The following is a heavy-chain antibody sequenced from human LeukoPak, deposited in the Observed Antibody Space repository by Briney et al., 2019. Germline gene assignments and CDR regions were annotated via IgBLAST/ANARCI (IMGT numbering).Heavy chain of an antibody. D-gene: IGHD3-10*01. Sequence: SETLSLTCTVSGASVRISNYYWGWVRQPPGKGLEWIASVYYTGTTYYNPSLKSRVTIFVETSKNQVSLRLSSVTAADTAVYYCARHSNYASGSTAKGLFDYWGQGTLVSVSS. J-gene: IGHJ4*02. CDR2: VYYTGTT. V-gene: IGHV4-39*01. CDR3: ARHSNYASGSTAKGLFDY. CDR1: GASVRISNYY.